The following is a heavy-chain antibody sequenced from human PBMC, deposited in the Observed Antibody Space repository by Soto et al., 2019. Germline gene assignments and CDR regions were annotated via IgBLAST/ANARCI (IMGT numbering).Heavy chain of an antibody. CDR1: GGTFSSLG. J-gene: IGHJ4*02. CDR3: ATRGTQGRWLEFADY. D-gene: IGHD5-12*01. V-gene: IGHV1-69*01. CDR2: IIPISGRT. Sequence: QVQLVQSGAEVKRHGSLVKVSCEASGGTFSSLGFTWVRQAPGQGLEWMGGIIPISGRTTFAPKFMGRVTITADESTRTTYMELTALTSDDTAIYYCATRGTQGRWLEFADYWGQGLLVNISS.